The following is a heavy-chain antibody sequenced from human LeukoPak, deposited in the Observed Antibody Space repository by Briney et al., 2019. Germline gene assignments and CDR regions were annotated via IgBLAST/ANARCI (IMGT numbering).Heavy chain of an antibody. CDR1: GGSFSGYY. D-gene: IGHD3-22*01. CDR2: INHSGST. V-gene: IGHV4-34*01. CDR3: ARRGYYDSRGYFDY. Sequence: SETLSLTCAVYGGSFSGYYWSWIRQPPGKGLEWIGEINHSGSTNYNPSLKSRVTISVDTSKNQFSLKLSSVTAADTAVYYCARRGYYDSRGYFDYWGQGTLVTVSS. J-gene: IGHJ4*02.